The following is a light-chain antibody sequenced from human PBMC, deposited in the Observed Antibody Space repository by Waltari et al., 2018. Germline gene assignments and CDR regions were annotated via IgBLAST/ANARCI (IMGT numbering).Light chain of an antibody. Sequence: QSALTQAASVSGSPGPSITHPCPGTRHDGGCLKSVSWYPQHPRKAPKVLIYDVTNRPSGVSNRFSGSKSGNTASLTISGLQAEDEADYYCSAYTGGRALIFGGGTKLTVL. CDR3: SAYTGGRALI. CDR1: RHDGGCLKS. J-gene: IGLJ2*01. CDR2: DVT. V-gene: IGLV2-14*03.